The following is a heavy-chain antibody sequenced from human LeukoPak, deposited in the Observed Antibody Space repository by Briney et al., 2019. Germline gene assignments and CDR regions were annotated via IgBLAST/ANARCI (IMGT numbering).Heavy chain of an antibody. Sequence: GASLKISFKGSGYRFTSYWIGWVRRMPGKGVEWMGRIYPGDSYTRYSPSFQGQLTISADKSTSTASLQWSSLKASDTAMYYCARRLCSGGSCYYFDYWGQGTLVTVSS. CDR2: IYPGDSYT. CDR1: GYRFTSYW. D-gene: IGHD2-15*01. V-gene: IGHV5-51*01. J-gene: IGHJ4*02. CDR3: ARRLCSGGSCYYFDY.